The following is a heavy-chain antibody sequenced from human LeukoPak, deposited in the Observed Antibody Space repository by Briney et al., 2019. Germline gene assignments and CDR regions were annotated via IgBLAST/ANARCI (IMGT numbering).Heavy chain of an antibody. CDR2: IIPILGIA. CDR1: GGTFSSYA. CDR3: ARDPGIAAAGRDY. V-gene: IGHV1-69*04. Sequence: SVKLSCKASGGTFSSYAISWVRQAPGQGLEWMGRIIPILGIANYAQKFQGRVTITADKSTSTAYMELSSLRSEDTAVYYRARDPGIAAAGRDYWGQGTLVTVSS. J-gene: IGHJ4*02. D-gene: IGHD6-13*01.